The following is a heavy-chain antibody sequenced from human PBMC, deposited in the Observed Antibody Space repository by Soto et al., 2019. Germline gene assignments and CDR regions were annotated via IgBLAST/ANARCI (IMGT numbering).Heavy chain of an antibody. V-gene: IGHV4-59*01. Sequence: ETLSLTCPVSGGIISGYYWSWVRQSPQKGLEWIGYIYYTGHTNYNPSLKSRVTMSMDRSMTQISLNLTSMTAADTAAYYCERGTAGTPVLFAFGLWGQGTKVTVYS. CDR2: IYYTGHT. D-gene: IGHD3-10*01. CDR1: GGIISGYY. J-gene: IGHJ6*02. CDR3: ERGTAGTPVLFAFGL.